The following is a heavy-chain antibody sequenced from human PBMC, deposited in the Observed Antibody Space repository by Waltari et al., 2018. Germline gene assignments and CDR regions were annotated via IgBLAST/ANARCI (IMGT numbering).Heavy chain of an antibody. J-gene: IGHJ6*02. CDR1: GGSISSHY. V-gene: IGHV4-59*11. CDR2: IYYSGST. CDR3: ARDRPGCSGGSCYIPYYYYGMDV. D-gene: IGHD2-15*01. Sequence: QVQLQESGPGLVKPSETLSLTCTVSGGSISSHYWSWIRQPPGKGLEWIGYIYYSGSTNYNPSLKSRVTISVDTSKNQFSLKLSSVTAADTAVYYCARDRPGCSGGSCYIPYYYYGMDVWGQGTTVTVSS.